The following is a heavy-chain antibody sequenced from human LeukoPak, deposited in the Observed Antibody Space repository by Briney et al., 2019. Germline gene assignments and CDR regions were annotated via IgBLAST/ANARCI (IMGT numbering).Heavy chain of an antibody. CDR2: INPDVGST. Sequence: ASVKVSCKASGYTFTSYYMHWVRQAPGQGLEWVGIINPDVGSTSYAQRFQGRIALTRGTSTSTVYMELSSLRFDDTAVYYCARAPDNYGIDDYWGQGTLVTVSS. CDR3: ARAPDNYGIDDY. V-gene: IGHV1-46*01. J-gene: IGHJ4*02. CDR1: GYTFTSYY. D-gene: IGHD5-24*01.